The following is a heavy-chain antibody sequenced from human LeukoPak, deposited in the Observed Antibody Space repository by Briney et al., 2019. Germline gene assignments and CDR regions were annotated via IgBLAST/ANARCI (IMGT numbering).Heavy chain of an antibody. CDR3: AREASYYDFWSGYIETRTNGMDV. CDR1: GFTFSDYY. J-gene: IGHJ6*02. CDR2: ISSSGSTI. Sequence: GGSLRLSCVASGFTFSDYYMSWIRQAPGKGLEWVSYISSSGSTIYYADYVKGRFTISRDNATHSLYLRRNSLRAEDTALYYCAREASYYDFWSGYIETRTNGMDVWGQGTTVTVSS. V-gene: IGHV3-11*01. D-gene: IGHD3-3*01.